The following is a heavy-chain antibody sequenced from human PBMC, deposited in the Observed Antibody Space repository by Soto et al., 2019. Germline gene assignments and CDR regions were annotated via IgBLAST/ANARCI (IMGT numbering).Heavy chain of an antibody. CDR3: ARGPVAYWFDP. J-gene: IGHJ5*02. D-gene: IGHD2-15*01. Sequence: VGSLRLSCAASGFTLSDYYMSWIRQAPGKGLEWVSYISSSSSYTNYADSVKGRFTISRDNAKNSLYLQMNSLRAEDTAVYYCARGPVAYWFDPWGQGTLVTVSS. V-gene: IGHV3-11*06. CDR2: ISSSSSYT. CDR1: GFTLSDYY.